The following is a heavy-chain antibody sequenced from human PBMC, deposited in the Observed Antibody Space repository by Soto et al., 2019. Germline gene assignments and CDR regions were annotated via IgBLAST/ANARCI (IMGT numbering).Heavy chain of an antibody. D-gene: IGHD2-2*01. CDR1: GFTFSNYA. CDR3: ARDYLVVPHRVIDY. Sequence: PGGSLRLSCSVSGFTFSNYAMTWVRQAPGKGLEWVSSISGGGGGTHYADSMKGRFTISRDNSKNTLYLQMNSLRAEDTAVYYCARDYLVVPHRVIDYWGQGTLVTVSS. CDR2: ISGGGGGT. J-gene: IGHJ4*02. V-gene: IGHV3-23*01.